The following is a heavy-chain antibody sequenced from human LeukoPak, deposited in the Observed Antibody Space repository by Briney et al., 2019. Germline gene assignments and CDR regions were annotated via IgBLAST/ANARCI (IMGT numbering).Heavy chain of an antibody. CDR1: GYTFTSYG. Sequence: GASVKVSCKASGYTFTSYGISWVRQAPGQGLERMGWISAYNGNTNYAQKLQGRVTMTTDTSTSTAYMELRSLRSDDTAVYYCASSEGATYYDILTGMPPDYWGQGTLVPVSS. D-gene: IGHD3-9*01. J-gene: IGHJ4*02. CDR3: ASSEGATYYDILTGMPPDY. CDR2: ISAYNGNT. V-gene: IGHV1-18*01.